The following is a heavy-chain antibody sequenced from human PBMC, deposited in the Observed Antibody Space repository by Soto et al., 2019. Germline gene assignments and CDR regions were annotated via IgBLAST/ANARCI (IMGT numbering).Heavy chain of an antibody. D-gene: IGHD6-13*01. V-gene: IGHV4-31*03. CDR1: GGSISTGGYY. CDR2: IYYSGST. J-gene: IGHJ4*02. CDR3: ARHHDSIWSRALY. Sequence: QVQLQESGPGLVKPSQTLSLTCTVSGGSISTGGYYWSWIRQHPGKGLEWIGYIYYSGSTYYTPSLKSRVTISVDTSKNQFSLKLSSVTAADTAVYYCARHHDSIWSRALYWGQGTLVTVSS.